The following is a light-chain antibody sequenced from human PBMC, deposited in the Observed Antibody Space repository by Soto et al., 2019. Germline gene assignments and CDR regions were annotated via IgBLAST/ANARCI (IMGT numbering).Light chain of an antibody. Sequence: EVVLTQSPATLSSSPGESVTLSCRASQSINTYLAWYQQKPGQAPRLLIYDASYRAACIPSRFSGSGSGTDFTLTISSLEPADFAIYHCQQRSNWPLTFGGGTKVEI. J-gene: IGKJ4*01. CDR1: QSINTY. V-gene: IGKV3-11*01. CDR3: QQRSNWPLT. CDR2: DAS.